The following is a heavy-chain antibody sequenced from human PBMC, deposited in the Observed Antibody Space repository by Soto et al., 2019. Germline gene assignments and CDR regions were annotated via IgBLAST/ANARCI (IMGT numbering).Heavy chain of an antibody. CDR2: FIPFLGTP. Sequence: QVQLVQSGAEVKKPGSSVKVSCKASGGTFSNYAINWVRQAPGQGLEWMGGFIPFLGTPIYAQKFQGRVTISADESTSTAYMDLSSLRSEDTAVYYCARVNNWNYPFYFDYWGQGTLVTVSS. CDR3: ARVNNWNYPFYFDY. J-gene: IGHJ4*02. V-gene: IGHV1-69*11. CDR1: GGTFSNYA. D-gene: IGHD1-7*01.